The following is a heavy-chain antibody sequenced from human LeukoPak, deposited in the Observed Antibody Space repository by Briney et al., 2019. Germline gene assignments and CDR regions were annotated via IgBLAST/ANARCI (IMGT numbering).Heavy chain of an antibody. CDR3: TGGYCTGTSCPDY. CDR1: GFTFMKAW. Sequence: GGSLRLSCAASGFTFMKAWMSWVRQAPGKGLEWVGRIKSKTDGGTTDYAAPVKGRFTSSRDDSKSMLYLQMNSLKTEDTAVYYCTGGYCTGTSCPDYWGQGTLVTVSS. V-gene: IGHV3-15*01. D-gene: IGHD2-2*01. CDR2: IKSKTDGGTT. J-gene: IGHJ4*02.